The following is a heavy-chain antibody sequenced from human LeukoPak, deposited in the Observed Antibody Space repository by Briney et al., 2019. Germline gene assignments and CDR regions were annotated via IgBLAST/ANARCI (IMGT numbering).Heavy chain of an antibody. D-gene: IGHD2-2*01. V-gene: IGHV1-69*13. J-gene: IGHJ4*02. Sequence: SVKVSCKASGGTFSSLTINWVRQAPGQGLEWMGGIIPIFGRANYAQKFQGRVTITADDSTSTAYMELSSLRSEDTAVYYCADLVYCSSSSCYEPFNQTWGQGTLVTVSP. CDR2: IIPIFGRA. CDR1: GGTFSSLT. CDR3: ADLVYCSSSSCYEPFNQT.